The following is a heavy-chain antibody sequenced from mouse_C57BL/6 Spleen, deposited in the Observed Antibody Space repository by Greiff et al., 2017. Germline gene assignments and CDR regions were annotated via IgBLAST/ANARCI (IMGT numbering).Heavy chain of an antibody. V-gene: IGHV5-6*01. Sequence: DVHLVESGGDLVKPGGSLKLSCAASGFTFSSYGMSWVRQTPDKRLEWVATISSGGSYTYYPDSVTGRFTISRDNAKNTLYLQMSSLKSEDTAMYYCARQDTMDYWGQGTSVTVSS. CDR2: ISSGGSYT. J-gene: IGHJ4*01. CDR3: ARQDTMDY. CDR1: GFTFSSYG.